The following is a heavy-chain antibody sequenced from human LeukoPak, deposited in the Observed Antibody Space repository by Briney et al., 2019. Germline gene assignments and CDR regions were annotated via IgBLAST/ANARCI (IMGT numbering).Heavy chain of an antibody. J-gene: IGHJ4*02. Sequence: PGGSLRLSCAASGFTFSSYGMHWVRQAPGKGLEWVAFIRYDGSNKYYADSLKGRFTISRDNSKNTLYLQMNSLRAEDTAVYYCAKDHHDSSGFDYWGQGALVTVSS. CDR3: AKDHHDSSGFDY. D-gene: IGHD3-22*01. CDR1: GFTFSSYG. V-gene: IGHV3-30*02. CDR2: IRYDGSNK.